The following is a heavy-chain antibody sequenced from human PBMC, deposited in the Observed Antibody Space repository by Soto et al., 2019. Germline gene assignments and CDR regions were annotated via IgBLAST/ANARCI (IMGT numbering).Heavy chain of an antibody. Sequence: ASLKVSSKASGYTFTSYPMHWRRQAPGKRLEWRGWINAGNGNTKYSQKFQSRVTITRDTSASTAYMELSSLRSEDTAVYSCARDILFDYGGQGTLVTVSS. CDR2: INAGNGNT. CDR3: ARDILFDY. V-gene: IGHV1-3*01. D-gene: IGHD2-15*01. J-gene: IGHJ4*02. CDR1: GYTFTSYP.